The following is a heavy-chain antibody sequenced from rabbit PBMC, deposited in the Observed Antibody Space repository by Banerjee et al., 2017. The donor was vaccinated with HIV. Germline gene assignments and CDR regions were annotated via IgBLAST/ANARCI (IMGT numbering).Heavy chain of an antibody. Sequence: QSLEESGGDLVKPEGSLTLTCTASEFSFSSSYCMCWVRQAPGKGLEWIACMHAGNSGSTYYASWAKGRFTFSKTSSTTVTLQMTTLTAADTATYFCARDLTDVIGWNFGWWGPGTLVTVS. V-gene: IGHV1S40*01. J-gene: IGHJ4*01. D-gene: IGHD1-1*01. CDR1: EFSFSSSYC. CDR3: ARDLTDVIGWNFGW. CDR2: MHAGNSGST.